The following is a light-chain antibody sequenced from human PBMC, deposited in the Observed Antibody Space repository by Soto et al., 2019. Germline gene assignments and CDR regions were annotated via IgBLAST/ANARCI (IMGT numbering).Light chain of an antibody. V-gene: IGKV1-5*03. Sequence: DIQMTQSPSTLSASVGDRVTITCRASQTINSWLAWYQQKPGKAPKLLIYKASSLESGVPSRFSGSGSGTEFTLTIISLQPDDFATYYCQQYNSYWTFGQGTKVDIK. CDR2: KAS. J-gene: IGKJ1*01. CDR1: QTINSW. CDR3: QQYNSYWT.